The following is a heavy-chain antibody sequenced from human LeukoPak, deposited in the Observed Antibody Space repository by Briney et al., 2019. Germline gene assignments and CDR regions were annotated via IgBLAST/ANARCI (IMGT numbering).Heavy chain of an antibody. Sequence: GGSLRLSCAASGFTFSNYWMHWVRQAPGKGLVWVSRTNTDGTTTSYADSVKGRFTISRDNAKNSLYLQMNSLRAEDTAVYYCARFGKRPMLRGQGTLVTVSS. V-gene: IGHV3-74*01. CDR1: GFTFSNYW. CDR2: TNTDGTTT. J-gene: IGHJ4*02. CDR3: ARFGKRPML. D-gene: IGHD3-16*01.